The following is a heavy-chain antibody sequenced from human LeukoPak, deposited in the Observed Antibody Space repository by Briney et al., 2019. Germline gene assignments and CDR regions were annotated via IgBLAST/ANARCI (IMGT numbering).Heavy chain of an antibody. CDR3: AREGSGESWPTLDI. D-gene: IGHD3-10*01. CDR1: GFTFNTYW. Sequence: GGSLRLSCAASGFTFNTYWMAWIRQVPGKGLEWVANMKHDGSEIYYGSSVKGRFTISRDNAKNSLYLQMNSLRVEDTAVYYCAREGSGESWPTLDIWGQGTMVTVSS. V-gene: IGHV3-7*01. J-gene: IGHJ3*02. CDR2: MKHDGSEI.